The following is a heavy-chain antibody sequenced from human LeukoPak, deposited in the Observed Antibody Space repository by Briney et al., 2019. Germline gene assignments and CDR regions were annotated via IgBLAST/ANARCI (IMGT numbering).Heavy chain of an antibody. Sequence: SETLSLTCAVSGGSISSSSYYWGWIRQPPGKGLEWIGSIYYSGSTYYNPSLKSRVTISVDTSKNQFSLKLSSVTAADTAVYYCARDRGSPPHDAFDIWGQGTMVTVSS. J-gene: IGHJ3*02. V-gene: IGHV4-39*07. CDR3: ARDRGSPPHDAFDI. CDR2: IYYSGST. D-gene: IGHD1-26*01. CDR1: GGSISSSSYY.